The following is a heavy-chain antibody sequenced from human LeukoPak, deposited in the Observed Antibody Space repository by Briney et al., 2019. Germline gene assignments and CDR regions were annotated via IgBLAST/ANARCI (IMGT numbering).Heavy chain of an antibody. CDR1: GYSISSGYY. Sequence: SETLSLTCAVSGYSISSGYYWGWIRQPPGKGLEWIGSIYHSGSTYYNPSLKSRVTISVDTSKNQFSLKLSSVTAADTAVYYCARPGGYCSSTSCYKDDAFDIWGQRTMVTVSS. J-gene: IGHJ3*02. CDR3: ARPGGYCSSTSCYKDDAFDI. D-gene: IGHD2-2*02. V-gene: IGHV4-38-2*01. CDR2: IYHSGST.